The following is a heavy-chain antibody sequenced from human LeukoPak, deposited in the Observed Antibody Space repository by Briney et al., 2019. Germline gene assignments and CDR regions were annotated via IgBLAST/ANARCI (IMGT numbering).Heavy chain of an antibody. CDR1: GGSINDPNYY. D-gene: IGHD3-10*01. CDR3: ARAYYGSGSYIYYYYYMDV. V-gene: IGHV4-34*01. J-gene: IGHJ6*03. CDR2: INHSGST. Sequence: SETLSLTCNVFGGSINDPNYYWSWIRQPPGKGLEWIGEINHSGSTNYNPSLKSRVTISVDTSKNQFSLKLSSVTAADTAVYYCARAYYGSGSYIYYYYYMDVWGKGTTVTVSS.